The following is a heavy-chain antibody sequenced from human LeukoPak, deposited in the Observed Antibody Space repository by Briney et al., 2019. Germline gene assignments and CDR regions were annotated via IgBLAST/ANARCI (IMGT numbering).Heavy chain of an antibody. V-gene: IGHV4-39*01. D-gene: IGHD6-19*01. CDR2: IYYSGST. J-gene: IGHJ4*02. Sequence: PSETLSLTCTVSGGSISSSSYYWGWIRQPPGKGLEWIGTIYYSGSTYYNPSLKSRVTISVDTSKNQFSLKLSSVTAADTAVYSCARKGTVSGLDYWGQGTLVTVSS. CDR1: GGSISSSSYY. CDR3: ARKGTVSGLDY.